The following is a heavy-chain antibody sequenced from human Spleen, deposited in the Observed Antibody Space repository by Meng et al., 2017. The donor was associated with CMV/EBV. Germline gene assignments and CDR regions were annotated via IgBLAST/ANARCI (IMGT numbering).Heavy chain of an antibody. CDR3: ARHYGSGSYYPPYYFSY. CDR1: SIGSSGSY. D-gene: IGHD3-10*01. CDR2: IYHTGST. Sequence: SIGSSGSYGGWSRQPPGKGLEWIGSIYHTGSTYFNPSLKSRVTISVDTSKNAFSLPLSSMPPSSTAVSYCARHYGSGSYYPPYYFSY. V-gene: IGHV4-39*01. J-gene: IGHJ4*01.